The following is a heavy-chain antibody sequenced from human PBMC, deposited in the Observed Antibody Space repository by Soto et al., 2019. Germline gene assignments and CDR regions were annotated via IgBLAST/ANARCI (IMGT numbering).Heavy chain of an antibody. CDR2: INPNNGDT. D-gene: IGHD5-12*01. CDR3: ARHSGYDYVFDY. J-gene: IGHJ4*02. Sequence: GASVKVSCKASGYTFTGYYIHWVRQAHGQGLEWMGWINPNNGDTNYAQKFQGRVSMTRDTSTSTAYMELSSLRFDDTAVYYCARHSGYDYVFDYWGQGTLVTVSS. V-gene: IGHV1-2*02. CDR1: GYTFTGYY.